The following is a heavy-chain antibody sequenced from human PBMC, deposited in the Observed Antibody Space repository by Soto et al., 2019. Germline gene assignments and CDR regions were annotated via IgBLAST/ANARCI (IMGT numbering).Heavy chain of an antibody. D-gene: IGHD3-22*01. CDR2: IYWNDDE. CDR3: AHNNLWDDNGGNYRS. Sequence: QITLKETGPTLVKPTQTLTLTCTLSGFSVTSGGMGVGWIRQPPGAALEWLALIYWNDDERYNPSLKTRLTVTKDTSKRQVVLTMTNMDPVDTDTYYCAHNNLWDDNGGNYRSWGPGTLVTVSS. J-gene: IGHJ4*02. V-gene: IGHV2-5*01. CDR1: GFSVTSGGMG.